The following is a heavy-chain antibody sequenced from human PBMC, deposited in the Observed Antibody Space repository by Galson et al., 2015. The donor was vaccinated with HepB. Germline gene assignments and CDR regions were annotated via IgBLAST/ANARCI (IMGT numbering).Heavy chain of an antibody. J-gene: IGHJ5*02. D-gene: IGHD1-14*01. Sequence: SLRLSCAASGFTFSSYAMSWVRQAPGKGLEWVSATSGSGGSTYYADSVKGRFTISRDNSKNTLYLQMNSLRAEDTAVYYCAKDLLNSGTPTVKIRGGWFDPWGQGTLVTVSS. CDR3: AKDLLNSGTPTVKIRGGWFDP. CDR2: TSGSGGST. CDR1: GFTFSSYA. V-gene: IGHV3-23*01.